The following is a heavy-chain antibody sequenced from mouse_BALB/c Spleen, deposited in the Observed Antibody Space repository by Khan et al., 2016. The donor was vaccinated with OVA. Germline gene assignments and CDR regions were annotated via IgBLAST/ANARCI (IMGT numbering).Heavy chain of an antibody. CDR3: ARGYDFFAY. V-gene: IGHV1-26*01. D-gene: IGHD2-14*01. CDR2: VNPNTGGT. Sequence: VQLQQSGPDLVKPGASVKISCKASGYSFTVYYMSWVKQSHGKSLEWIGRVNPNTGGTSYNQEFKDKAILTVDKSSNTAYMDLRSLPSEGSAVYYCARGYDFFAYWGQGTLVTVSA. J-gene: IGHJ3*01. CDR1: GYSFTVYY.